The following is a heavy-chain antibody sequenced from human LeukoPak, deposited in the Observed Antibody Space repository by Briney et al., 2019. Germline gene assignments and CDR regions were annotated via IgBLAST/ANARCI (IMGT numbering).Heavy chain of an antibody. CDR3: ARGIAVTGYDN. CDR1: GFTFSSYW. CDR2: INTDGSTT. D-gene: IGHD6-19*01. Sequence: PGGSLRLSCATSGFTFSSYWMHWVRQAPGKGLVWVSCINTDGSTTVYADSVKGRFTISRDNAKNTLYLQMNSLRAEDTAVYYCARGIAVTGYDNWGQGTLVTVSS. J-gene: IGHJ4*02. V-gene: IGHV3-74*01.